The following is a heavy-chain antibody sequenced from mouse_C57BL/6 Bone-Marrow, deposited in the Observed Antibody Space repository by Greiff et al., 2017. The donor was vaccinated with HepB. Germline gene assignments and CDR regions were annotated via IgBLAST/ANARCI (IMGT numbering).Heavy chain of an antibody. J-gene: IGHJ1*03. CDR2: ISSGGDYI. Sequence: DVHLVESGEGLVKPGGSLKLSCAASGFTFSSYAMSWVRQTPEKRLEWVAYISSGGDYIYYADTVKGRFTISRDNARNTLYLQMSSLKSEDTAMYYCTREGVTTVVARYWYFDVWGTGTTVTVSS. CDR3: TREGVTTVVARYWYFDV. CDR1: GFTFSSYA. D-gene: IGHD1-1*01. V-gene: IGHV5-9-1*02.